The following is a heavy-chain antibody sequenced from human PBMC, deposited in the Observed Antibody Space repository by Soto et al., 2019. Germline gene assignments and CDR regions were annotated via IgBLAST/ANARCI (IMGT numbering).Heavy chain of an antibody. D-gene: IGHD2-2*01. CDR1: GFTFGDYA. J-gene: IGHJ4*02. V-gene: IGHV3-49*03. CDR2: IRSKAYGGTT. Sequence: GGSLRLSCTASGFTFGDYAMSWFRQAPGKGLEWVGFIRSKAYGGTTEYAASVKGRFTISRDDSKSIAYLQMNSLKTEDTAVYYCTRDPDIVVVPACDYWGQGTLVTVSS. CDR3: TRDPDIVVVPACDY.